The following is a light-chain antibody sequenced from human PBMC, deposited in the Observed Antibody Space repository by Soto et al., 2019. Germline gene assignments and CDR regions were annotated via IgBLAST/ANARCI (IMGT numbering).Light chain of an antibody. J-gene: IGKJ4*01. V-gene: IGKV4-1*01. CDR3: QQYFSTPPLT. CDR2: WAS. Sequence: DIVLTQSPDSLALSLGERATINCKSSQSLFYSPRHRSYLGWFQQKQGQPPRLLIYWASSREPGVPDRFSGSESGTDFTLTISSLQAEDVAVYYCQQYFSTPPLTFGGGTKVEIK. CDR1: QSLFYSPRHRSY.